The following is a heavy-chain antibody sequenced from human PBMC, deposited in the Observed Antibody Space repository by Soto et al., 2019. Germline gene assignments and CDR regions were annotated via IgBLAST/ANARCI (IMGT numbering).Heavy chain of an antibody. Sequence: ASVKVSCKASGFTFTSFYMHWVRQAPGQGPEWMGIMHPYGGSTGYAQKFQGRVTMTTDTSTSTAYMELRSLRSDDTAVYYCARDVPPRYCTNGVCKHGWFDPWGQGTLVTVSS. J-gene: IGHJ5*02. V-gene: IGHV1-46*01. CDR2: MHPYGGST. CDR1: GFTFTSFY. D-gene: IGHD2-8*01. CDR3: ARDVPPRYCTNGVCKHGWFDP.